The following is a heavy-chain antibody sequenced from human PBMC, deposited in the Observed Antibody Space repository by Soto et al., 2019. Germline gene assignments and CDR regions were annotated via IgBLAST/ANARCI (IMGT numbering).Heavy chain of an antibody. CDR1: GFTFSSYW. D-gene: IGHD6-6*01. Sequence: GGSLRLSCAASGFTFSSYWMSWVRQAPGKGLEWVANIKQDGSEKYYVDSVKGRFTISRDNAKNSLYLQMNSLRAEDTAVYYCARMAYSSSPDPGYYYYYMDVWGKGTTVTVSS. V-gene: IGHV3-7*01. CDR2: IKQDGSEK. J-gene: IGHJ6*03. CDR3: ARMAYSSSPDPGYYYYYMDV.